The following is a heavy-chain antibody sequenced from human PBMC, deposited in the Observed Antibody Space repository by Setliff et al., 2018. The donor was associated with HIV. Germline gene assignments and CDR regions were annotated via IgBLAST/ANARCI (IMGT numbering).Heavy chain of an antibody. V-gene: IGHV4-38-2*02. Sequence: PSETLSLTCSVSGYSITSGYYWGWIRQPPGKGLEWIGSIHHSGSTYYNPSLRSRVIISVDTSKNQFSLKLSSVTAADTAVYYCARGSFDWSNWFDPWGQGTLVTVSS. CDR3: ARGSFDWSNWFDP. D-gene: IGHD3-9*01. CDR2: IHHSGST. CDR1: GYSITSGYY. J-gene: IGHJ5*02.